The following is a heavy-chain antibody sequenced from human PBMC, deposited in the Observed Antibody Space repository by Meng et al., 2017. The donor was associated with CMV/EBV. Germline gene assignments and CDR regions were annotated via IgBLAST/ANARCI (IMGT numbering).Heavy chain of an antibody. D-gene: IGHD1-26*01. V-gene: IGHV3-30*02. CDR2: IRYDGSNK. J-gene: IGHJ6*02. CDR1: GFTFSSYG. CDR3: AKEGKWEVGASNCYYGMDV. Sequence: GGSLRLSCAASGFTFSSYGIHWVRQAPGKGLEWVAFIRYDGSNKYYADSVKGRFTISRDNSKNTVYLQMNSLRAEDTAVYYCAKEGKWEVGASNCYYGMDVWGLGTTVTVSS.